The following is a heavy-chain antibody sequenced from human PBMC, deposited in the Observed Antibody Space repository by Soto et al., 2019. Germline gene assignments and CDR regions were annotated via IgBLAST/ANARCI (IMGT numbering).Heavy chain of an antibody. CDR3: ARDIAARPIFGGYYWFDP. D-gene: IGHD6-6*01. J-gene: IGHJ5*02. CDR2: INAGNGDT. CDR1: GYTFTSYA. V-gene: IGHV1-3*01. Sequence: ASVKDSCKASGYTFTSYAIHWVRQAPGQRLEWMGWINAGNGDTKYSQKFQGRVTITRDTSASTAYMELSSLRSEDTAVYYCARDIAARPIFGGYYWFDPWGQGTLVTVSS.